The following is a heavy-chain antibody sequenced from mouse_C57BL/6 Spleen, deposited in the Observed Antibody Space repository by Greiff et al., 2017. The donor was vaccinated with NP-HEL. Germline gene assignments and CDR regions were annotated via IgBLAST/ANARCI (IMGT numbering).Heavy chain of an antibody. CDR1: GFTFSDAW. J-gene: IGHJ2*01. CDR3: TRDGADYFDY. CDR2: IRNKANNHAT. V-gene: IGHV6-6*01. Sequence: EVQGVESGGGLVQPGGSMKLSCAASGFTFSDAWMDWVRQSPEKGLEWVAEIRNKANNHATYYAESVKGRFTISRDDSKSSVYLQMNSLRAEDTGIYYCTRDGADYFDYWGQGTTLTVSS.